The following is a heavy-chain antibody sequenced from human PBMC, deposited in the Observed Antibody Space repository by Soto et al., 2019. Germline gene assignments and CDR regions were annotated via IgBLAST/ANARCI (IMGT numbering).Heavy chain of an antibody. V-gene: IGHV4-59*01. Sequence: SETLSLTCTVSGGSISSYYWSWIRQPPGKGLEWIGYIYYSGSTNYNPSLKSRVTISVDTSKNQFSLKLSSVTAADTAVYYCASMIVVPYRYFDYWGQGTLVTVSS. J-gene: IGHJ4*02. CDR3: ASMIVVPYRYFDY. D-gene: IGHD3-22*01. CDR2: IYYSGST. CDR1: GGSISSYY.